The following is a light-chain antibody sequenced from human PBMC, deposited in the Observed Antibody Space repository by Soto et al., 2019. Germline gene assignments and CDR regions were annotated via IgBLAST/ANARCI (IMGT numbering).Light chain of an antibody. CDR1: SSDIGAYIY. J-gene: IGLJ1*01. Sequence: QSVLTQPPSASGSPGQSVTIPCTGTSSDIGAYIYVSWYQQHPGKAPKLMISEVSRRPSGVPERFSGSKSGNTASLTVSGLQADDEAHYYCGSYAGSNNFVFGTGTKVTVL. CDR2: EVS. V-gene: IGLV2-8*01. CDR3: GSYAGSNNFV.